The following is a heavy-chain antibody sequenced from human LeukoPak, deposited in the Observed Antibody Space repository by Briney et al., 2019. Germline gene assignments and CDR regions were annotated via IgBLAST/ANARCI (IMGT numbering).Heavy chain of an antibody. J-gene: IGHJ2*01. CDR3: ARLSVVPAAPSYWYLDL. Sequence: PSETLSLTCAVYGGSFSGYYWSWIRQPPGKGLEWIGEINHSGSTNYNPSLKSRVTISVDTSKNQFSLKLSSVTAADTAVYYCARLSVVPAAPSYWYLDLWGRGTLVTVSS. V-gene: IGHV4-34*01. D-gene: IGHD2-2*01. CDR1: GGSFSGYY. CDR2: INHSGST.